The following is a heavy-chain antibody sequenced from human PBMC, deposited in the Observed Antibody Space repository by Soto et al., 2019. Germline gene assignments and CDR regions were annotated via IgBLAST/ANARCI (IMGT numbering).Heavy chain of an antibody. D-gene: IGHD1-7*01. J-gene: IGHJ6*02. V-gene: IGHV4-34*01. CDR3: ARSDNRNSLYGVDV. CDR2: INHRGSC. CDR1: GGSLSRSY. Sequence: PSETLSLTCAVNGGSLSRSYWSWIRQSPGTGLECIGEINHRGSCDCTPSLKSRVTLSIDASMNHVTLELTSVTAADTAVYSCARSDNRNSLYGVDVWGQGTAVTVSS.